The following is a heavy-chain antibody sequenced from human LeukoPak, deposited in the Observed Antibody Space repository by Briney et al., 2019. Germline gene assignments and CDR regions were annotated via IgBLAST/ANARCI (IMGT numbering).Heavy chain of an antibody. Sequence: SETLSLTCNVSGGSISGYHWSWIRQPPGKGLEWLGYIYYSGSSNYNPSLKSRVTISVDTSKNQFSLKLSSVTAADTAVYYRAREPVELGPGAFDIWGQGTMVTVSS. D-gene: IGHD1-26*01. CDR1: GGSISGYH. V-gene: IGHV4-59*12. CDR2: IYYSGSS. J-gene: IGHJ3*02. CDR3: AREPVELGPGAFDI.